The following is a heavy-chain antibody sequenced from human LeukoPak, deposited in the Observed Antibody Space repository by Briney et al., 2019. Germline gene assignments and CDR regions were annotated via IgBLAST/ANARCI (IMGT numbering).Heavy chain of an antibody. CDR3: ARPRRAERDEDF. J-gene: IGHJ4*02. D-gene: IGHD1-1*01. CDR1: GYSFTTYW. Sequence: GESLKISCRGSGYSFTTYWIGWVRQMPGRGLEWMGIIYPGDTNIAYSPSFQGQVTISADRSISTAYLQWSSLKASDTAMYYCARPRRAERDEDFWGQGTLVTVSS. CDR2: IYPGDTNI. V-gene: IGHV5-51*01.